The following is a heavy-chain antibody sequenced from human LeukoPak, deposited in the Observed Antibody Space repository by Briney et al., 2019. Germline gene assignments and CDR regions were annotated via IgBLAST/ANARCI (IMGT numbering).Heavy chain of an antibody. CDR2: ISGSGGST. CDR3: TTGRGYYYDSTA. CDR1: GFTFSSYE. V-gene: IGHV3-23*01. J-gene: IGHJ5*02. Sequence: GSLRLSCAASGFTFSSYEMHWVRQAPGKGLEWVSAISGSGGSTYYADSVKGRFTISRDNSKNTLYLQMNSLRAEDTAVYYCTTGRGYYYDSTAWGQGTLVTVSS. D-gene: IGHD3-22*01.